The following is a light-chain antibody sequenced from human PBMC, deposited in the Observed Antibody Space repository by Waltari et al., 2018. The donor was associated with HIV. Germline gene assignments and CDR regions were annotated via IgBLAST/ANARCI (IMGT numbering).Light chain of an antibody. V-gene: IGLV2-14*03. CDR1: TSDVGGYHF. CDR2: AVR. CDR3: SSYTSTNSRV. J-gene: IGLJ1*01. Sequence: QSALTHPASVSGSPGQSVTISCTGTTSDVGGYHFVSWYQQHPGKAPKLTIYAVRNRPAGVSNRFSGSKYGDTPSLTISGTQAEDEADYYCSSYTSTNSRVFGTGTKVTVL.